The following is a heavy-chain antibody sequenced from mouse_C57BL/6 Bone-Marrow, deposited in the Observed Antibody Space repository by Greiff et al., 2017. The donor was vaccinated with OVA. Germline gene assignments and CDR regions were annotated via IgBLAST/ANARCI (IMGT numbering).Heavy chain of an antibody. J-gene: IGHJ2*01. CDR2: ISYDGSN. D-gene: IGHD2-4*01. Sequence: EVKVEESGPGLVKPSQSLSLTCSVTGYSITSGYYWNWLRQFPGNKLEWMGYISYDGSNNYNPSLKNRISITRDTSKNQFFLKLNSVTTENTATYYCARGGSMITTDYWGQGTTLTVSS. V-gene: IGHV3-6*01. CDR1: GYSITSGYY. CDR3: ARGGSMITTDY.